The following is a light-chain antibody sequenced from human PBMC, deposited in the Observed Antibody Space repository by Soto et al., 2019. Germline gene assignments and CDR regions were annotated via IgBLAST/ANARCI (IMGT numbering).Light chain of an antibody. J-gene: IGKJ1*01. CDR1: QSVSSY. V-gene: IGKV3-11*01. CDR3: QQRSNWPRS. CDR2: DAS. Sequence: EIVLTQSPATLSSSPGERATLSCRASQSVSSYLAWYQQKPGQAPRLLIYDASDRATGIPARFSGSGSGTEFTLPISSLEPEDFAVYYCQQRSNWPRSFGQGTKVEIK.